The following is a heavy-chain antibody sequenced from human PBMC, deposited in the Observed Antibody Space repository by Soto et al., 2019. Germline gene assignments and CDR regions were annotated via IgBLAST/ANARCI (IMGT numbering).Heavy chain of an antibody. Sequence: QLQLQESGPGLVKPSETLSLTCTVSGGSITSSSYYWGWIRQPPGKGLEWIGSIYYSGSTYYNPSLKGRVTISVDTSKNQFSLKLSSVTAADTAVYYCARGKSSSWRNFDYWGQGTLVTVSS. V-gene: IGHV4-39*01. D-gene: IGHD6-13*01. CDR3: ARGKSSSWRNFDY. CDR1: GGSITSSSYY. CDR2: IYYSGST. J-gene: IGHJ4*02.